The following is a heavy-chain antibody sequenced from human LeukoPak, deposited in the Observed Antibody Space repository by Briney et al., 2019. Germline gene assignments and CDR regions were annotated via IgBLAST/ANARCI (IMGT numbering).Heavy chain of an antibody. CDR1: GFTFSSYA. J-gene: IGHJ6*02. Sequence: GGSLRLSCAASGFTFSSYAMHWVRQAPGKGLEWVAVISYDGSNKYYADSVKGRFTISRDNSKNTLYLQMNSLRAEDTAVYYCAKDSSLTGYSSGWYYYYYGMDVWGQGTTVTVSS. D-gene: IGHD6-19*01. V-gene: IGHV3-30-3*01. CDR3: AKDSSLTGYSSGWYYYYYGMDV. CDR2: ISYDGSNK.